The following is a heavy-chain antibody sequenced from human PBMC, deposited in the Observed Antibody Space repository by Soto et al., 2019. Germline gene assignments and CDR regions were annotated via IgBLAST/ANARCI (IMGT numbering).Heavy chain of an antibody. J-gene: IGHJ5*02. CDR2: IYYSGST. V-gene: IGHV4-39*01. Sequence: QLQLQESGPGLVKPSETLSLTCTVSGGSISSSSYYWGWIRQPPGKGLEWIGSIYYSGSTYYNPSPKSRVTISVDTSKNQFSLKLSSVTAADTAVYYCARVSGSSPHWFDPWGQGTLVTVSS. CDR3: ARVSGSSPHWFDP. D-gene: IGHD6-13*01. CDR1: GGSISSSSYY.